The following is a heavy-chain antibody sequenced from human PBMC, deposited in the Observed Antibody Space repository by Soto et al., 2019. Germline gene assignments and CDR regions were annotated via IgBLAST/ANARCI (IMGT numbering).Heavy chain of an antibody. J-gene: IGHJ4*02. D-gene: IGHD3-22*01. CDR3: AREDYYDSRPDY. CDR2: INSDGSST. V-gene: IGHV3-74*01. Sequence: GSLRLSCAASGFTFSSYWMHWVRQAPGKGLVWVSRINSDGSSTSYADSVKGRFTISRDNAKNTLYLQMNSLRAEDTAVYYCAREDYYDSRPDYWGQGTLVTVSS. CDR1: GFTFSSYW.